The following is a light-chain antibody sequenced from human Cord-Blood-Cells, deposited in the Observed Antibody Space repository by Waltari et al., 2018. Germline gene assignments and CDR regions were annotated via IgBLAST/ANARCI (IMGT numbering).Light chain of an antibody. CDR3: QQRSNWPLT. J-gene: IGKJ4*01. Sequence: EIVLTQSPATLSLSPGERATLSCRASQSVSSYLAWYQQKPGQAPRLLIYDASNRATGIPARFSGIGSGTDFTLTISRLEPEDFAVYYCQQRSNWPLTFGGGTKVEIK. V-gene: IGKV3-11*01. CDR2: DAS. CDR1: QSVSSY.